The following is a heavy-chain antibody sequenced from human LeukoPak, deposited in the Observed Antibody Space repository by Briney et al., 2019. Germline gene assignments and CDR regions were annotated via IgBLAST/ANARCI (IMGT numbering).Heavy chain of an antibody. J-gene: IGHJ4*02. CDR2: ISSSGSTI. CDR1: GFTFSSYG. CDR3: ARDQELLWFGELSPNFDY. D-gene: IGHD3-10*01. Sequence: GGSLRLSCVASGFTFSSYGMSWVRQVPGKGLEWVSYISSSGSTIYYADSVKGRFTISRDNAKNSLYLQMNSLRAEDTAVYYCARDQELLWFGELSPNFDYWGQGTLATVSS. V-gene: IGHV3-48*04.